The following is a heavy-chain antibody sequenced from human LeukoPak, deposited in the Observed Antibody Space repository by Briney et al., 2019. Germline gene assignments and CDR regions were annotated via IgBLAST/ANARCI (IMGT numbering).Heavy chain of an antibody. CDR1: GYTFTRYD. D-gene: IGHD3-22*01. Sequence: ASVKVSCKASGYTFTRYDINWVRQAPGKGLEWMGGFDSEDGETIYAQKFQGRVTMTEDTSTDTAYMELSSLRSEDTAVYYCARGEKAYYYDSSGYAFDYWGQGTLVTVSS. V-gene: IGHV1-24*01. J-gene: IGHJ4*02. CDR2: FDSEDGET. CDR3: ARGEKAYYYDSSGYAFDY.